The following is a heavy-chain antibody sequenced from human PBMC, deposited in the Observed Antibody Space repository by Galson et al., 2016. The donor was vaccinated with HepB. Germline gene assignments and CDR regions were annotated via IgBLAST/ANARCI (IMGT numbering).Heavy chain of an antibody. J-gene: IGHJ6*02. CDR2: TYYRSKWYN. Sequence: CAISGDSVSSNSATWNWIRQSPSTGLEWLGRTYYRSKWYNDYALSVKSRITINPDTSKNQFSLQLNSVTPEDTAVYDCARVRSVYSGYANPYYYGMDVWGQGTTVTVAS. CDR1: GDSVSSNSAT. V-gene: IGHV6-1*01. D-gene: IGHD5-12*01. CDR3: ARVRSVYSGYANPYYYGMDV.